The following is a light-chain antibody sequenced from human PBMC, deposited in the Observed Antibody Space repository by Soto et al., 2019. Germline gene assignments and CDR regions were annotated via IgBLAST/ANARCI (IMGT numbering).Light chain of an antibody. CDR3: QQSFSTPIT. CDR1: QTINKN. V-gene: IGKV1-39*01. J-gene: IGKJ5*01. Sequence: DIQMTQSPSSLSASVGDRVIITCRASQTINKNSNWYQQRPGKAPNLLIYGSSGLQSGFPSRFSGSGYGTDFTLTISSLQPEDFATYYCQQSFSTPITFGQGTRLEIK. CDR2: GSS.